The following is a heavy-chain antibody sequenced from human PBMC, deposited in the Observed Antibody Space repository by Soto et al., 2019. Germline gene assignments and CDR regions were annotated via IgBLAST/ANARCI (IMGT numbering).Heavy chain of an antibody. V-gene: IGHV1-69*06. Sequence: QVRLVQSEAEVKKAGSSVKVSCKASGGTFISDAVTWVRQAPGQGLEWMGGVIPMFPKANYAQKFQGRATITADTSTSTVYLELHSLQSEDTALYYCARCHSDSSGPGFLDSWGQGTLVTVTS. CDR1: GGTFISDA. D-gene: IGHD3-22*01. CDR3: ARCHSDSSGPGFLDS. CDR2: VIPMFPKA. J-gene: IGHJ4*02.